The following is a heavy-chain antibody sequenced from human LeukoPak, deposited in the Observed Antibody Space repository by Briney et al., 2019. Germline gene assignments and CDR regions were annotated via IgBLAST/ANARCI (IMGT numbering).Heavy chain of an antibody. CDR1: GFTFSSYW. V-gene: IGHV3-7*03. CDR3: ARGAGSGYFFYMDV. Sequence: GGSLRLSCAASGFTFSSYWMSWVRQAPGKGLEWVANIKQDGSEKYYVDSVKGRFTISRDNAKKFLYLQMNSLRAEDTALYYCARGAGSGYFFYMDVWGKGTTVTVSS. D-gene: IGHD3-22*01. CDR2: IKQDGSEK. J-gene: IGHJ6*03.